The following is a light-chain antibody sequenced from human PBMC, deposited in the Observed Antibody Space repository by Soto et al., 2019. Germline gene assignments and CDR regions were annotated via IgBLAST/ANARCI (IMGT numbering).Light chain of an antibody. CDR2: DSS. V-gene: IGKV1-33*01. CDR3: QQYHDLPIT. Sequence: DIQMNQSPSSLSASVGDRVTITCQASQDISNFLNWYQQKPGKAPKLLIFDSSNLETGVPSRFTRSGSGTDFTFTISTLQPEDIATYYCQQYHDLPITFGQGTRLELK. CDR1: QDISNF. J-gene: IGKJ5*01.